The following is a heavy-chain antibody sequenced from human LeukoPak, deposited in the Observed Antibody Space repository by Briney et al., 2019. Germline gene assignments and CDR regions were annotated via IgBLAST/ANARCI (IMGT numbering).Heavy chain of an antibody. V-gene: IGHV4-4*07. CDR2: VSPSGST. CDR1: GGSISTYY. Sequence: SETPSLTCTVSGGSISTYYWSWIRQPAGKGLEWIGRVSPSGSTNYNPSLKGRIPMSVDMSKNQFSLNLTSVTAADTAVYYCARDTGGYFDNWGQGTLVTVSS. D-gene: IGHD2-8*02. CDR3: ARDTGGYFDN. J-gene: IGHJ4*02.